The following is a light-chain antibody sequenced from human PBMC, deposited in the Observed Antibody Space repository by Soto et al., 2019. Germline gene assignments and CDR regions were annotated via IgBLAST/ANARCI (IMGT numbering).Light chain of an antibody. CDR2: GAS. V-gene: IGKV3-15*01. Sequence: EIVLTQSPGTPSLSPGERATLSCRASQSVSSSYLAWYQQKPGQAPRLLIYGASTRATGIPARFSGSGSGTEFTLTISSLQSEDFAVYYCQQYNNWWTFGQGTKV. CDR1: QSVSSSY. CDR3: QQYNNWWT. J-gene: IGKJ1*01.